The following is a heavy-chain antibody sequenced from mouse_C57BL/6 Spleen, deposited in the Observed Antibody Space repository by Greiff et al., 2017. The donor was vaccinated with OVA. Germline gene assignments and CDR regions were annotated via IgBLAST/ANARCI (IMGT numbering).Heavy chain of an antibody. Sequence: EVKLVESGGGLVQPGGSMKLSCVASGFTFSNYWMNWVRQSPEKGLEWVAQIRLKSDNYATHYAESVKGRFTISRDDSKSSVYLQMNNLRAEDTGIYYCTAAGYYYGSSYVDYWGQGTTLTVSS. CDR3: TAAGYYYGSSYVDY. CDR1: GFTFSNYW. V-gene: IGHV6-3*01. D-gene: IGHD1-1*01. CDR2: IRLKSDNYAT. J-gene: IGHJ2*01.